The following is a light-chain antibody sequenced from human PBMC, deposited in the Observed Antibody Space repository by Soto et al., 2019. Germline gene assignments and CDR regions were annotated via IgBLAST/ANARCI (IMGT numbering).Light chain of an antibody. CDR3: CSYGGSFYV. Sequence: HSVLTQPRSVSGSPGQSVTISCTGTSTDVGAYNYVSWYQQHPGKAPKLIISDVYERPSGVPDRFSGSKSANTASLTISGLQAEDEADYYCCSYGGSFYVFGTGTKVTVL. V-gene: IGLV2-11*01. CDR2: DVY. J-gene: IGLJ1*01. CDR1: STDVGAYNY.